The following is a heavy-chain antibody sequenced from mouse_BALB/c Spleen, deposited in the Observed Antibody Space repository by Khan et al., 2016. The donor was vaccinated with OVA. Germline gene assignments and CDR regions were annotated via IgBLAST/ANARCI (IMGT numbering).Heavy chain of an antibody. Sequence: EVELVESGGDSVKPGGSLKLSCAASGFTFSSYSMSWVRQTPDKRLEWVATMSSGGDYTYYPDGVKGRFTISRDNAKNTLYLQMSSLRSEDTAMYYCASHLTGSFAYWGQGTLVTVSA. D-gene: IGHD4-1*01. CDR3: ASHLTGSFAY. CDR1: GFTFSSYS. CDR2: MSSGGDYT. J-gene: IGHJ3*01. V-gene: IGHV5-6*01.